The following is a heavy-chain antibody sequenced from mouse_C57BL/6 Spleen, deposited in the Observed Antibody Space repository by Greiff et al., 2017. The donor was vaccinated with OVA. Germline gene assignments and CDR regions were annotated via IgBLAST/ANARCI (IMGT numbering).Heavy chain of an antibody. Sequence: QVQLQQSGPELVKPGASVKISCKASGYAFSSSWMNWVKQRPGKGLEWIGRIYPGDGDTNYNGKFKGKATLTADKSSSTAYMQLSSLTSEDSAVYFCARRVTEGYFDVWGTGTTVTVSS. CDR3: ARRVTEGYFDV. D-gene: IGHD2-5*01. V-gene: IGHV1-82*01. CDR1: GYAFSSSW. J-gene: IGHJ1*03. CDR2: IYPGDGDT.